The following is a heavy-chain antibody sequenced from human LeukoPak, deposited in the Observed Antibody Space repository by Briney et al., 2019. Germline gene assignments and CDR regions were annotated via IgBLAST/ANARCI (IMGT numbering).Heavy chain of an antibody. V-gene: IGHV4-59*02. Sequence: PSETLSLTCTVSGGSVSGHHWSWIRRPPGKGLEWIGHIHYSGSTNYNAPLKSRVTMSVDTSKNHFSLNLSSVTAADTAVYYCARDIRVVGATLYFDFWGQGTLVTVSS. D-gene: IGHD1-26*01. CDR3: ARDIRVVGATLYFDF. CDR2: IHYSGST. CDR1: GGSVSGHH. J-gene: IGHJ4*02.